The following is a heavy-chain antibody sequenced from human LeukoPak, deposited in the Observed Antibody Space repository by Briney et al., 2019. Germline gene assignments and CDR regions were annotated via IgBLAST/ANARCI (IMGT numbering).Heavy chain of an antibody. CDR2: IYHSGST. D-gene: IGHD1-26*01. Sequence: SETLSLTCAVSGYSISSGYYWGWIRQPPGKGLEWIGSIYHSGSTYYNPSLKSRVTISVDTSKNQFSLKLSSVTAADPAVYYCARRSGSYGDFDYWGQGTLVTVSS. J-gene: IGHJ4*02. V-gene: IGHV4-38-2*01. CDR3: ARRSGSYGDFDY. CDR1: GYSISSGYY.